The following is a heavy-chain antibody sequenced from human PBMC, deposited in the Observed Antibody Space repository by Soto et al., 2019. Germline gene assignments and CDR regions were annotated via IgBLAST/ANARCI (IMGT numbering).Heavy chain of an antibody. D-gene: IGHD7-27*01. J-gene: IGHJ5*02. CDR3: ARGNWGRWFDP. V-gene: IGHV4-59*08. CDR1: GGSISSYY. Sequence: QVQLKESGPGLVKPSETLSLTCTVSGGSISSYYWSWIRQPPGKGLEWIGYIYYSGSTNYNPSLKSRVTISVDTSKNQFSLKLSSVTAADTAVYYCARGNWGRWFDPWGQGTLVTVSS. CDR2: IYYSGST.